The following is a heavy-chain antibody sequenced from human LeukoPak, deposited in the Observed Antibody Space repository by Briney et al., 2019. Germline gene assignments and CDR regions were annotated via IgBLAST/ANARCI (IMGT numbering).Heavy chain of an antibody. CDR1: GGSFSGYY. J-gene: IGHJ4*02. D-gene: IGHD6-6*01. CDR3: ARGRVAARLGRSYFDY. Sequence: ETLSLTCAVYGGSFSGYYWSWIGQPPGKGLEWIGEINHSGSTNYNPSLKSRVTISVDTSKNQFSLKLSSVTAADTAVYYCARGRVAARLGRSYFDYWGQGTLVTVSS. CDR2: INHSGST. V-gene: IGHV4-34*01.